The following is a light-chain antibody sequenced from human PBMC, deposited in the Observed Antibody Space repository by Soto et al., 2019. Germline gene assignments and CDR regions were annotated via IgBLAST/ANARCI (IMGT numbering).Light chain of an antibody. Sequence: DIVMTQSPDSLPVSLGGRATINCTSGQIILHSSNNYNYLAWYQHKPGQPPKLLIYWASTRKSGVPERFSGSGSGTDFTLTISSLQAEDVAFYYCLQHYNSVPLTFGGGTKVDIK. CDR3: LQHYNSVPLT. CDR2: WAS. CDR1: QIILHSSNNYNY. V-gene: IGKV4-1*01. J-gene: IGKJ4*01.